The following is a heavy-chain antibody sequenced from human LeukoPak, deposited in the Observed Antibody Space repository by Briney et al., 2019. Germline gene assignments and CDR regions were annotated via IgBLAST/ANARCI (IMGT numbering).Heavy chain of an antibody. V-gene: IGHV1-2*02. J-gene: IGHJ4*02. CDR3: ARVARGCSSTSCYPFDY. CDR2: INPNSGGT. Sequence: GASVKVSCKASGYTFTGYYMHWVRQAPGQGLEWMGWINPNSGGTNYAQKFQGRVTMTRDTSISTAYMELSRLGSDDTAVYYCARVARGCSSTSCYPFDYWGQGTLVTVSS. CDR1: GYTFTGYY. D-gene: IGHD2-2*01.